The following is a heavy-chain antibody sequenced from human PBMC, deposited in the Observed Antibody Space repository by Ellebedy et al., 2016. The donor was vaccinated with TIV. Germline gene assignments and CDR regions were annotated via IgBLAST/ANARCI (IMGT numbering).Heavy chain of an antibody. Sequence: GESLKISCAASGFTFSTYSMNWVRQDPGKGLEWLSYISGSGGTKFYSDPVRGRVTISRDNAKRSLYLEMNRLRDEDTAVYYCARETCCSNYGGGHSSYGMDVWGQGTTVSVSS. D-gene: IGHD2-2*01. V-gene: IGHV3-48*02. CDR2: ISGSGGTK. J-gene: IGHJ6*02. CDR3: ARETCCSNYGGGHSSYGMDV. CDR1: GFTFSTYS.